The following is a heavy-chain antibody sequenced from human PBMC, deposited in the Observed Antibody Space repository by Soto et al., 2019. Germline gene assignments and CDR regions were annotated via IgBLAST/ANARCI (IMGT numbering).Heavy chain of an antibody. CDR1: GFSLSTSGVG. J-gene: IGHJ4*02. CDR3: AHFLPSGYSGYHISGWAA. CDR2: IYWDDDK. D-gene: IGHD5-12*01. V-gene: IGHV2-5*02. Sequence: QITLKESGPPLVKPTQTLTLTCTFSGFSLSTSGVGVGWIRQPPGKALEWLALIYWDDDKRYSPSLKSRLTITKDTSKHQVVLTMTNMDPVDTATYYCAHFLPSGYSGYHISGWAAWGQGTLVTVSS.